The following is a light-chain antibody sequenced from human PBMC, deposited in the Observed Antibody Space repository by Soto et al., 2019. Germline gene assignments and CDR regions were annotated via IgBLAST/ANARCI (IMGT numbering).Light chain of an antibody. V-gene: IGLV3-21*04. CDR2: YDT. Sequence: SYELTQPPSVSVAPGKTASITCGGNNIGGKTVHWFQQKPGQAPVVVLYYDTHRPSGIPERLSGSNSGNTATLAISRVEAGYGGDYYCHVWDSRRDHVVFGGGTQLTVL. CDR3: HVWDSRRDHVV. CDR1: NIGGKT. J-gene: IGLJ3*02.